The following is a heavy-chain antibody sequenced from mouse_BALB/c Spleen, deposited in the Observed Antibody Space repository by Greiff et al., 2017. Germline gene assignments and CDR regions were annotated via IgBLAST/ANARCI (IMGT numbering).Heavy chain of an antibody. CDR3: ARGQNYFDY. CDR1: GYTFTSYW. V-gene: IGHV1-84*02. Sequence: VQLQQPGAELVRPGASVKLSCKASGYTFTSYWMNWVKQKPGQGLEWIGWIYPGSGNTKYNEKFKGKATLTVDTSSSTAYMQLSSLTSEDTAVYFCARGQNYFDYWGQGTTLTVSS. CDR2: IYPGSGNT. J-gene: IGHJ2*01. D-gene: IGHD3-3*01.